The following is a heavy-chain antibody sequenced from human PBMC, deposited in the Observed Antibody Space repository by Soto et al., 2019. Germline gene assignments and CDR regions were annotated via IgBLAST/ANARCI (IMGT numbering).Heavy chain of an antibody. D-gene: IGHD3-22*01. J-gene: IGHJ1*01. V-gene: IGHV3-48*01. CDR2: ISSSSSTI. CDR3: ARDSYDSSGLDLFQH. CDR1: GFTFSSYS. Sequence: GGSLRLSCAASGFTFSSYSMNWVRQAPGKGLEWVSYISSSSSTIYYADSVKGRFTISRDNAKNSLYLQMNSLRAEDTAVYYCARDSYDSSGLDLFQHWGQGTLVTVSS.